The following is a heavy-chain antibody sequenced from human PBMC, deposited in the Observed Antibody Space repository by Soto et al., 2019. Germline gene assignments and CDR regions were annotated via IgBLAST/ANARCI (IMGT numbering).Heavy chain of an antibody. CDR2: IDSSSSYM. CDR1: GFTFRNYN. J-gene: IGHJ4*02. Sequence: NPGGSLRLSCAASGFTFRNYNMNWVRQAPGKGLEWLSSIDSSSSYMDYADSVKGRFTISRDNAKNSLYLQMNSLRAEDTALYYCARSSDSWYLYYFDYWGQGA. D-gene: IGHD6-13*01. CDR3: ARSSDSWYLYYFDY. V-gene: IGHV3-21*06.